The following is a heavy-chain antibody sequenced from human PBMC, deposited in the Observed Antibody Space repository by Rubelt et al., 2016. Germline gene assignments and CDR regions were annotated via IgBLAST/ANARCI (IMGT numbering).Heavy chain of an antibody. D-gene: IGHD3-9*01. CDR2: TYYRSKWYN. CDR3: ARTLRYFDWLPKINYSDY. Sequence: IRQSPSRGLEWLGRTYYRSKWYNDYAVSVKSRITINPDTSKNQFSLQLNSVTPEDTAVYYCARTLRYFDWLPKINYSDYWGQGTLVTVSS. V-gene: IGHV6-1*01. J-gene: IGHJ4*02.